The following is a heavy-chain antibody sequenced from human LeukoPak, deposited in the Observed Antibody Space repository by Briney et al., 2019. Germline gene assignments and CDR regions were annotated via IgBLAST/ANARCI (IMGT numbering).Heavy chain of an antibody. D-gene: IGHD3-10*01. CDR3: AKGQSSGSYYTGY. CDR2: ISTSGGST. CDR1: GFTFSNYA. V-gene: IGHV3-23*01. Sequence: GGSLRLSCAASGFTFSNYAMTWVRQAPGKGLEWVSSISTSGGSTFYADSVKGRFTISRDNSKNTLYLQMNSLRAEDTAVYYCAKGQSSGSYYTGYWGQGTLVTVSS. J-gene: IGHJ4*02.